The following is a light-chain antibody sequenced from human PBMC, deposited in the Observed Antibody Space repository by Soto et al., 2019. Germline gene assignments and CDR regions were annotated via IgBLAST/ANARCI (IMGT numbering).Light chain of an antibody. CDR2: GAS. Sequence: EIVLTQSPGTLSLSPGEGATLSCRASQSVSSSYLAWYQQKPGQAPRLLIYGASSRATGIPDRFSGSGSGTDFTLTISRLEPEDFAMYYCQQYGSSSYTFSQGTKLEIK. V-gene: IGKV3-20*01. J-gene: IGKJ2*01. CDR1: QSVSSSY. CDR3: QQYGSSSYT.